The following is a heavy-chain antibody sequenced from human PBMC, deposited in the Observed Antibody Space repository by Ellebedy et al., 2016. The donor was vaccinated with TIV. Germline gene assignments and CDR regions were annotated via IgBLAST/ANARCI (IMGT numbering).Heavy chain of an antibody. V-gene: IGHV3-23*01. CDR2: ISPSGDIT. D-gene: IGHD4-11*01. J-gene: IGHJ6*03. CDR3: AKDHYSDYLMEV. CDR1: GFPFRDFA. Sequence: GASLKISCAASGFPFRDFAMNWVRQAPGKGLEWVSAISPSGDITYFADSVKGRFTISRDNSQDTVHLQMHSLRAEDTAVYYCAKDHYSDYLMEVWGKGTTVTVSS.